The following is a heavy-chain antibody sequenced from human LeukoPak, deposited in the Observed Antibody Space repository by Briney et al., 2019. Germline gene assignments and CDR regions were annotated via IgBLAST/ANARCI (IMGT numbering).Heavy chain of an antibody. CDR2: VDPEDGET. V-gene: IGHV1-69-2*01. D-gene: IGHD1-26*01. CDR1: GYTFTDYY. Sequence: ASVKVSCKVSGYTFTDYYMHWVQQAPGKGLEWMGLVDPEDGETIYAEKFQGRVTITADTSTDTAYMELSSLRSEDTAVYYCASGPRWELRVWFDPWGQGTLVTVSS. J-gene: IGHJ5*02. CDR3: ASGPRWELRVWFDP.